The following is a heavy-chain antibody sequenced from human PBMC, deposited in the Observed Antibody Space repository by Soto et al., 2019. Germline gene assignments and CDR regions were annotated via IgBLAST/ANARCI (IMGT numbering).Heavy chain of an antibody. V-gene: IGHV1-18*01. CDR1: GYAFTTYG. CDR2: ISAHNGNT. D-gene: IGHD1-1*01. Sequence: QVHLVQSGAEVKKPGASVKVSCQGSGYAFTTYGITWVRQAPGQGLEWMGWISAHNGNTNYAQKLQGRVTVTRDTSTSKAYMELKSLTYDNTVVYYCARGRYGDYWGQGALVNVST. J-gene: IGHJ4*02. CDR3: ARGRYGDY.